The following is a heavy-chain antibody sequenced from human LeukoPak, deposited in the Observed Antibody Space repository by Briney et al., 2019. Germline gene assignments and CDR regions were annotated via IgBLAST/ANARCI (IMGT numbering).Heavy chain of an antibody. D-gene: IGHD2/OR15-2a*01. CDR2: INHSGST. CDR3: ARGLSLEPGGY. Sequence: SETLSLTCAVYGGSFSGYYLSWIRQPPGKGLDWIGEINHSGSTNYNPSLKSRRTISVDTSKNQFSLKLSSVTAADTAVYYCARGLSLEPGGYWGQGTLVTVSS. J-gene: IGHJ4*02. CDR1: GGSFSGYY. V-gene: IGHV4-34*01.